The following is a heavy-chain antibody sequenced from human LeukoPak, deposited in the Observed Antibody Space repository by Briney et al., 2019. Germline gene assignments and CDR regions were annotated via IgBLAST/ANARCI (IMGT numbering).Heavy chain of an antibody. Sequence: GESLKISRQSSGYSFTTYWISWVRQMPGKGLEWMGRIDPSDSYTNYSPSFQGHVTISADKSISTAYLQWSSLKASDTAMYYCARESIAAAPEGYWGQGTLVTVSS. J-gene: IGHJ4*02. CDR2: IDPSDSYT. CDR1: GYSFTTYW. D-gene: IGHD6-13*01. CDR3: ARESIAAAPEGY. V-gene: IGHV5-10-1*01.